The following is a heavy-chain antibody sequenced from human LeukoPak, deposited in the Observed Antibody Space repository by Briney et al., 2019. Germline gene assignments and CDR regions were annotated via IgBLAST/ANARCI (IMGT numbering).Heavy chain of an antibody. CDR2: ISSSSSYI. J-gene: IGHJ4*02. V-gene: IGHV3-21*01. CDR1: GFTFSSYS. Sequence: GGSLRLSCAASGFTFSSYSMNWVRQAPGKGLEWVSSISSSSSYIYYADSVKGRFTISRDNAKNSLYLQMNSLRAEDTAVYYCASSPIFGVVTHLYYFDYWGQGTLVTVSS. D-gene: IGHD3-3*01. CDR3: ASSPIFGVVTHLYYFDY.